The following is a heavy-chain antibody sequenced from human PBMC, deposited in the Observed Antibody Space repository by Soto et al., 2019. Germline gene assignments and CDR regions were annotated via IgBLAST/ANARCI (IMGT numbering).Heavy chain of an antibody. CDR1: GYTFTSYG. J-gene: IGHJ6*02. V-gene: IGHV1-18*01. CDR3: ARRITIFGVADYYYYYGMDV. Sequence: ASVKVSCKASGYTFTSYGISWVRQAPGQGLEWMGWISAYNGNTNYAQKLQGRVTMTTDTSTSTAYMELRSLRSDDTAVYYCARRITIFGVADYYYYYGMDVWGQGTTVTVSS. CDR2: ISAYNGNT. D-gene: IGHD3-3*01.